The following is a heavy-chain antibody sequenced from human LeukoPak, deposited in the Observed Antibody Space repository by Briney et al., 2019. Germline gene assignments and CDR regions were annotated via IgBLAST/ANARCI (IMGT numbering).Heavy chain of an antibody. Sequence: PSETLSLTCTVSGDSISSYYWSWIRQPPGKGLEWIGYIYTSGSTNYNPSLKSRVTISVDTSKNQFSLKLSSVTAADTAVYYCARHSLGSSWYLVAFDIWGQGTMVTVSS. CDR3: ARHSLGSSWYLVAFDI. J-gene: IGHJ3*02. V-gene: IGHV4-4*09. CDR1: GDSISSYY. CDR2: IYTSGST. D-gene: IGHD6-13*01.